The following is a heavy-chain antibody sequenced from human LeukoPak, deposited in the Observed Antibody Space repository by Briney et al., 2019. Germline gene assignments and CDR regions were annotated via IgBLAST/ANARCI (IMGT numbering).Heavy chain of an antibody. CDR3: ARARIAVAVNWFDP. V-gene: IGHV1-18*01. CDR1: GYTFTSYG. J-gene: IGHJ5*02. D-gene: IGHD6-19*01. Sequence: ASVKVSCKASGYTFTSYGISWVRQAPGQGLEWMGWISAYNGNTNYAQKLQGRVTMTTDTSTSTAYMELRSLRSDDTAVYYCARARIAVAVNWFDPWGQGTLVTVSS. CDR2: ISAYNGNT.